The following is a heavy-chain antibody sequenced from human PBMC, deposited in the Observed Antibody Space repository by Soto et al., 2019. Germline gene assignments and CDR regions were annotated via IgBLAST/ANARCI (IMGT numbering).Heavy chain of an antibody. V-gene: IGHV1-69*02. D-gene: IGHD2-21*02. Sequence: QVQLVQSGAEVKKPGASVKVSCKASGGTFSSYTISWVRQAPGQGLEWMGRIITSVGITKYAQKFQGRVTITADKSTSTAYMELSSLRSEGTAVYYCARDDGLAYCGGHCYSGGQGTLVPVSS. J-gene: IGHJ1*01. CDR3: ARDDGLAYCGGHCYS. CDR2: IITSVGIT. CDR1: GGTFSSYT.